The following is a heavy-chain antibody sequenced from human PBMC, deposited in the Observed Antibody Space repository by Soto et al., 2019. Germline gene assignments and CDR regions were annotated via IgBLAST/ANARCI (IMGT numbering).Heavy chain of an antibody. Sequence: PSETLSLTCTVSGGSISSSSYYWGWIRQPPGKGLEWIGSIYYSGSTYYNPSLKSRVTISVDTSKNQFSLKLSSVTAADTAVYYCARNKVVTDAFDIWGQGTMVTVSS. V-gene: IGHV4-39*01. J-gene: IGHJ3*02. CDR3: ARNKVVTDAFDI. CDR2: IYYSGST. D-gene: IGHD2-21*02. CDR1: GGSISSSSYY.